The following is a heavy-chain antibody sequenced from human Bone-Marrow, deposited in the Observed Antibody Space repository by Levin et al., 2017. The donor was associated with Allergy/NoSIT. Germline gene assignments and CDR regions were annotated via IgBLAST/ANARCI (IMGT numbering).Heavy chain of an antibody. J-gene: IGHJ6*02. D-gene: IGHD6-6*01. CDR3: ARDLVGGTSLDYYYAMDV. CDR2: IYTSGNA. Sequence: ASVKVSCAASGLTITNNYLTWVRQAPGQGLEWVSVIYTSGNANYADSVKGRFTISRDDDKNTVYLQMNSLRADDTAVYYCARDLVGGTSLDYYYAMDVWGQGTTVTVSS. CDR1: GLTITNNY. V-gene: IGHV3-53*01.